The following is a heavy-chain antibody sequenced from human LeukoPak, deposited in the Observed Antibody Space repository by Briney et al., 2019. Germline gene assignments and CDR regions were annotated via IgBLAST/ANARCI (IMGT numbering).Heavy chain of an antibody. J-gene: IGHJ4*02. CDR1: GFTFSDYN. CDR2: MSPDGNKK. CDR3: ARDLIGRYTFDY. V-gene: IGHV3-30-3*01. D-gene: IGHD3-10*01. Sequence: PGGSLTRSGAASGFTFSDYNMHWVRQAPGKGLDWVALMSPDGNKKYYADSVKGRFTISRDNSKNTVDLQLNSLRAEDTAVYYCARDLIGRYTFDYCGQGTLLTVSS.